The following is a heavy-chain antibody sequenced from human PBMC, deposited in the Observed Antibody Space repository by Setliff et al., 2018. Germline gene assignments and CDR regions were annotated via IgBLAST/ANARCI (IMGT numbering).Heavy chain of an antibody. J-gene: IGHJ4*02. V-gene: IGHV1-46*01. CDR2: INPSGGST. D-gene: IGHD5-18*01. CDR3: ARAPSVELVTIRTNSWFTY. CDR1: GGTFSSYA. Sequence: GASVKVSCKASGGTFSSYAISWVRQAPGQGLEWMGIINPSGGSTSYAQKFQGRVTLTTDTSTSTAYMELRSLTSDDSAFYYCARAPSVELVTIRTNSWFTYWGQGTLVTVSS.